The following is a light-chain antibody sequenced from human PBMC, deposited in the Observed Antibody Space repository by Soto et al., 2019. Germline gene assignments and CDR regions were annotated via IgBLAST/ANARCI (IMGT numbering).Light chain of an antibody. V-gene: IGLV2-14*01. CDR2: EVS. CDR3: SSYTSNSTLV. J-gene: IGLJ3*02. Sequence: QSALTQPASVSGSPGQSITISCTGTSSDVGAYNYVSWYQQHPDKAPKLMIFEVSDRPSGASNRFSGSNSGNTASLTISGLQAEDEADYFCSSYTSNSTLVFGGGTKLTVL. CDR1: SSDVGAYNY.